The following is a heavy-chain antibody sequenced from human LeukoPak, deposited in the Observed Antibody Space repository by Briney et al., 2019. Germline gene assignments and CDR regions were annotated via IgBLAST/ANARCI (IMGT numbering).Heavy chain of an antibody. CDR2: IRYDGSNK. CDR1: GFTFSSYG. J-gene: IGHJ4*02. V-gene: IGHV3-30*02. D-gene: IGHD3-22*01. Sequence: PGGSLRLSCAASGFTFSSYGMHWVRQAPGKGLEWVAFIRYDGSNKYYADSVKGRFTISRDNFKNTLYLQMNSLRAEDTAVYYCAKDGYYYDSSGYFDYWGQGTLVTVSS. CDR3: AKDGYYYDSSGYFDY.